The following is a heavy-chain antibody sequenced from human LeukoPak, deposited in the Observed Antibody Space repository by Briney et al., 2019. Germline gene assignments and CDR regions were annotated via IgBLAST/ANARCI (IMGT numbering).Heavy chain of an antibody. J-gene: IGHJ6*01. Sequence: SETLSLTCTVSGGSISSYYWSWIRQPPGKGLEWIGYIYYSGSTNYNPSLKSRVTISADTSKNQFSLKLSSVTAADTAVYYCARHGTSRLNKVFGVVISPPYYGMDVWGQGTTVTVSS. CDR3: ARHGTSRLNKVFGVVISPPYYGMDV. V-gene: IGHV4-59*08. CDR2: IYYSGST. CDR1: GGSISSYY. D-gene: IGHD3-3*01.